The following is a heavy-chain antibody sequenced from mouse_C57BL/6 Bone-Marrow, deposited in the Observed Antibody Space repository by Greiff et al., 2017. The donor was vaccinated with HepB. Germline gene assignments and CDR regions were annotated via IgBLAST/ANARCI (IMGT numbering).Heavy chain of an antibody. CDR2: IYPGSGNT. J-gene: IGHJ4*01. CDR1: GYTFTDYY. D-gene: IGHD2-1*01. V-gene: IGHV1-76*01. CDR3: ARGDIYYGNPYAMDY. Sequence: QVQLQQSGAELVRPGASVKLSCKASGYTFTDYYINWVKQRPGQGLEWIARIYPGSGNTYYNEKFKGKATLTAEKSSSTAYMQLSSLTSEDSAVYFCARGDIYYGNPYAMDYWGQGTSVTVSS.